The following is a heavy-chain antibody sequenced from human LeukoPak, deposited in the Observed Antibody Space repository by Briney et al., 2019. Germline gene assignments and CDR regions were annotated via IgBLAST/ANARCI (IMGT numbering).Heavy chain of an antibody. CDR2: IYYSGST. V-gene: IGHV4-59*08. D-gene: IGHD3-10*01. CDR1: GGSISSYY. CDR3: ARLPLLWFGEFEKYYYYGMDV. Sequence: SETLSLTCTVSGGSISSYYWSWIRQPPGKGLEWIGYIYYSGSTNYNPSLKSRVTISVDTSKNQFSLKLSSATAADTAVYYCARLPLLWFGEFEKYYYYGMDVWGQGTTVTVSS. J-gene: IGHJ6*02.